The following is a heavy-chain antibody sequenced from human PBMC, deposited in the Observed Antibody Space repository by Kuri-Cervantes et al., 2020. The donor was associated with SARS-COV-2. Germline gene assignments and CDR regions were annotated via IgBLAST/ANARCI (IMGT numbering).Heavy chain of an antibody. CDR2: FDPEQREI. V-gene: IGHV1-24*01. J-gene: IGHJ6*03. Sequence: ASVKVSCKVSGNTLTELPLHWVRQAPGKGLEWMGGFDPEQREIIYAQKFQGRVSMTEDTSTDTAYMELSSLRSEDTAVYYCARGRKVRFLEWTNGGYYYYMDVWGKGTTVTVSS. CDR1: GNTLTELP. D-gene: IGHD3-3*01. CDR3: ARGRKVRFLEWTNGGYYYYMDV.